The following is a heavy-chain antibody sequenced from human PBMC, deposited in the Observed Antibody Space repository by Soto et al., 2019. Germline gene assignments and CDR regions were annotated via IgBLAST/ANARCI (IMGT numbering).Heavy chain of an antibody. D-gene: IGHD6-13*01. CDR2: SIPVFGTA. CDR3: AIPLPKQQLVRGAFDH. J-gene: IGHJ4*02. Sequence: QVQLVQSGAEVKKPGSSVKLSCKTSGGTFRNYAINWVRQAPGQGLEWMGGSIPVFGTANYAQTFQGRFTITADESTSTAYMELSSLRSEDSAVYYCAIPLPKQQLVRGAFDHWGQCTLVTVAS. CDR1: GGTFRNYA. V-gene: IGHV1-69*01.